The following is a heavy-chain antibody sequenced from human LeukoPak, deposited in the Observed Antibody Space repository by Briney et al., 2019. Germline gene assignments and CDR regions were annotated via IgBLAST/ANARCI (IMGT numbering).Heavy chain of an antibody. V-gene: IGHV3-23*01. J-gene: IGHJ4*02. Sequence: GGSLRLSCTVSGFTFSSYAMHWVRQAPGKGLEWVSAISGSGGSTYYADSVKGRFTISRDNSKNTLYLQMNSLRADDTAIYYCAKESGFYSSSPPDYWGQGTLVTVSS. CDR1: GFTFSSYA. D-gene: IGHD6-13*01. CDR2: ISGSGGST. CDR3: AKESGFYSSSPPDY.